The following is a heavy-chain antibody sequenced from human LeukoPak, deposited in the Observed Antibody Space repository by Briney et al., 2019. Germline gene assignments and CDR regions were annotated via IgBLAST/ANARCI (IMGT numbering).Heavy chain of an antibody. CDR1: GYSFTNYY. CDR2: INPGGGTA. Sequence: ASVKVSCKASGYSFTNYYLHWVRQAPGPGFEWMGIINPGGGTATYAQKFQGRVTMTRDTSTSTVYMELRSLSSEDTAVYYCARGGFTTMVRGVIITLDAFDIWGQGTMVTVSS. V-gene: IGHV1-46*01. D-gene: IGHD3-10*01. J-gene: IGHJ3*02. CDR3: ARGGFTTMVRGVIITLDAFDI.